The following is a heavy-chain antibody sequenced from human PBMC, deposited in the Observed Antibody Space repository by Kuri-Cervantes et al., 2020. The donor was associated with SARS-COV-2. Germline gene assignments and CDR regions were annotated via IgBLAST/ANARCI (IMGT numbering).Heavy chain of an antibody. D-gene: IGHD2-2*01. J-gene: IGHJ4*02. Sequence: ASVKVSCKASGYTFISYGISWVRQAPGQGLEWMGWISAYNTHTKYAQRVQGRVTMTTDTTTSTAYMELRGLRSDDTAVYYCARDPSHCYSTSCFIDVFDYWGPGTLVTVSS. CDR1: GYTFISYG. V-gene: IGHV1-18*01. CDR3: ARDPSHCYSTSCFIDVFDY. CDR2: ISAYNTHT.